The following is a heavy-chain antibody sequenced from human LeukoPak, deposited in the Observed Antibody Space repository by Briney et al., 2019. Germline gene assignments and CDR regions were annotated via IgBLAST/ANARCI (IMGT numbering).Heavy chain of an antibody. D-gene: IGHD6-13*01. Sequence: GGSLRLSCAASGFTFSSYAMSWVRQAPGKALEWVSTISSSSDNYKYYADSVKGRFTISRDNSKNTLYLQMNSLRAEDTAVYYCATEIAAAGPFDYWGQGTLVTVSS. V-gene: IGHV3-23*01. CDR3: ATEIAAAGPFDY. CDR2: ISSSSDNYK. CDR1: GFTFSSYA. J-gene: IGHJ4*02.